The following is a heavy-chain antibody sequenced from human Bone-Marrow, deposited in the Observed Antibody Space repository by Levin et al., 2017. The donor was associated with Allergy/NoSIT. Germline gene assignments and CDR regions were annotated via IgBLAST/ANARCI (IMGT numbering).Heavy chain of an antibody. CDR1: GFSFGSFG. J-gene: IGHJ4*02. CDR3: ARDPTYVWAGFRSGAGLNDY. CDR2: MFFDGSET. D-gene: IGHD3/OR15-3a*01. V-gene: IGHV3-33*08. Sequence: GESLKISCAASGFSFGSFGMNWVRQAPGKGLEWVAVMFFDGSETYYADSVKGRFTISRDDSKNTVYLQMDNLRVEDTAVYYCARDPTYVWAGFRSGAGLNDYWGQGTLVTVSS.